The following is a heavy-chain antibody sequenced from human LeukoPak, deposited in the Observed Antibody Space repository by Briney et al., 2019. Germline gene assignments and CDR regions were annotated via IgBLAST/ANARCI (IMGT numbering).Heavy chain of an antibody. CDR1: GFAFSSYS. Sequence: PGGSLRLSCAASGFAFSSYSMNWVRQAPGKGLEWVSYISSSSSTTYYADSVKGRFTISRDNAKNSLYLQMNSLRAEDTAVYYCARFKAAAGKSFDYWGQGTLVTVSS. D-gene: IGHD6-13*01. J-gene: IGHJ4*02. CDR3: ARFKAAAGKSFDY. CDR2: ISSSSSTT. V-gene: IGHV3-48*01.